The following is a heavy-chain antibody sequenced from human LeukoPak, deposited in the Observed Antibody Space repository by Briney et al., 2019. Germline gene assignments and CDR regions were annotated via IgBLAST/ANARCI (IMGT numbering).Heavy chain of an antibody. CDR2: ISSSGSTI. CDR1: GFTFSNAW. J-gene: IGHJ6*03. CDR3: ASSHSSGWYGYYYYYMDV. V-gene: IGHV3-11*04. D-gene: IGHD6-19*01. Sequence: GGSLRLSCAASGFTFSNAWMSWVRQAPGKGLEWVSYISSSGSTIYYADSVKGRFTISRDNAKNSLYLQMNSLRAEDTAVYYCASSHSSGWYGYYYYYMDVRGKGTTVTVSS.